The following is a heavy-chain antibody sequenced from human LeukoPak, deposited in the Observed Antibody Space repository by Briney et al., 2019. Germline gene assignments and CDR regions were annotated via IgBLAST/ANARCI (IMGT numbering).Heavy chain of an antibody. Sequence: GGSLRLSCAASGFTFSNAWMNWVRQAPGKGLEWVSSFGTRSTSIYHAGSVKGRFAISRDNAKNSLYLQMNSLRAEDTALYYCAREVSEGFDFWGQGTLVTVSS. J-gene: IGHJ4*02. CDR2: FGTRSTSI. V-gene: IGHV3-21*01. CDR3: AREVSEGFDF. CDR1: GFTFSNAW. D-gene: IGHD3-22*01.